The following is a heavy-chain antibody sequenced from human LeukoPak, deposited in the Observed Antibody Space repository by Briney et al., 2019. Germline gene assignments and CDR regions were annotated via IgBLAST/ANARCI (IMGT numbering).Heavy chain of an antibody. CDR1: GGTISSSDYY. V-gene: IGHV4-39*01. CDR3: ARALGYCSGGSCTRSYNWFDP. Sequence: PSETLSLTCTVSGGTISSSDYYWGWIRQPPGKGLEWIGSIYYGGSTYYNPSLKSRVTISVDTSMNQFSLKLSFVTTADTAVYYCARALGYCSGGSCTRSYNWFDPWGQGTLVTVSS. CDR2: IYYGGST. D-gene: IGHD2-15*01. J-gene: IGHJ5*02.